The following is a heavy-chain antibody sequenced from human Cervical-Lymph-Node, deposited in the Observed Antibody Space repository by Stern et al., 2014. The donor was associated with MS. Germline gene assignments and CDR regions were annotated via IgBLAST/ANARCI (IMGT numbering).Heavy chain of an antibody. CDR1: GYTFTRNA. V-gene: IGHV7-4-1*02. CDR3: ARVKPAAILDY. J-gene: IGHJ4*02. Sequence: QLVQSGSELKKPGASVKVSCKASGYTFTRNAMNWVRQAPGQRLEWMGWINTNTGNTTYAQGFTGRFVFSLDPSVSTAYLQISSLKAEDTAIYYCARVKPAAILDYWGQGTLVTVSS. CDR2: INTNTGNT. D-gene: IGHD2-2*01.